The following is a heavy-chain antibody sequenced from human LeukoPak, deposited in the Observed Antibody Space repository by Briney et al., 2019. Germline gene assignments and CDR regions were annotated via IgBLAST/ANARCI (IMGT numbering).Heavy chain of an antibody. CDR3: ARGQDIVVVPAAMGDVDTAILGYFDY. CDR2: ISYDGSNK. V-gene: IGHV3-30-3*01. CDR1: GFTFSSYA. Sequence: GRSLRLSCAASGFTFSSYAMHWVRQAPGKGLEWVAVISYDGSNKYYADSVKGRFTISRDNSKNTLYLQMNSLRAEDTAVYYCARGQDIVVVPAAMGDVDTAILGYFDYWGQGTLVTVSS. J-gene: IGHJ4*02. D-gene: IGHD2-2*01.